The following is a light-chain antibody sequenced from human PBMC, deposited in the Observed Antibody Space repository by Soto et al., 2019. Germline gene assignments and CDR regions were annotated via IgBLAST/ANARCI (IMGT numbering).Light chain of an antibody. Sequence: QSVLTQPPSVSGAPGQRVTIACTVSSSNIGAGYDVHWYQQLPGTAPKLLIYANSNRPSGVPDRFSGSKSGTSASLAITGLQAEDEADYYCQSYDSTLSGYVFGTGTKVTVL. CDR2: ANS. V-gene: IGLV1-40*01. J-gene: IGLJ1*01. CDR1: SSNIGAGYD. CDR3: QSYDSTLSGYV.